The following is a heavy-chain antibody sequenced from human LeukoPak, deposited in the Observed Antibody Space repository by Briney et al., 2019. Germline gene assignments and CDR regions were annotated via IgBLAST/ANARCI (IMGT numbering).Heavy chain of an antibody. V-gene: IGHV3-15*01. Sequence: GGSLRLSCAASGFTFSNAWLDWVRQAPGKGLEWVGHIKSKTDGGTTDYAAPVKGRFTISRDDSKNTLFLQMNSLKTEDTAVYYCTLPWGSGSYYDYWGQGTLVTVSS. J-gene: IGHJ4*02. CDR3: TLPWGSGSYYDY. D-gene: IGHD3-10*01. CDR1: GFTFSNAW. CDR2: IKSKTDGGTT.